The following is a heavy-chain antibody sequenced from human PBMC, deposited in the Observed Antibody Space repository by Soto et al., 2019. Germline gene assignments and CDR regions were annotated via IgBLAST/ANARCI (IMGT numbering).Heavy chain of an antibody. CDR3: AKGGRQWLVTSDFNY. Sequence: VQLVESGGGVVQPGRSLRLSCAASGFTFSDYAMHWVRHAPGKGLDWLAVFSHDGRNTHYADSVKGRFTISRDSSKNTVSLEMTSLRAEDTAVYYCAKGGRQWLVTSDFNYWGQGALVTVSS. D-gene: IGHD6-19*01. J-gene: IGHJ4*02. V-gene: IGHV3-30*18. CDR1: GFTFSDYA. CDR2: FSHDGRNT.